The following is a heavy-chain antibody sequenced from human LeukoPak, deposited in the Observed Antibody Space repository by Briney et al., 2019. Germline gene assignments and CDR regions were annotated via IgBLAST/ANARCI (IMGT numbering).Heavy chain of an antibody. CDR2: IYWNDDK. CDR3: PHRPIGPFLIAARPYDAFDI. CDR1: GFSLSTSGVG. D-gene: IGHD6-6*01. J-gene: IGHJ3*02. V-gene: IGHV2-5*01. Sequence: SGPTLVNPTQTLTLTCTFSGFSLSTSGVGVGWIHQPPGKALEWLALIYWNDDKRYSRSLKSRLTITKDTSKNQVVLTMTNTDPVDTATYYCPHRPIGPFLIAARPYDAFDIWGRGTMVTVSS.